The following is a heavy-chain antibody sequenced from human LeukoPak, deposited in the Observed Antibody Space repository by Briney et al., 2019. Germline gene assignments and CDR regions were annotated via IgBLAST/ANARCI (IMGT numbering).Heavy chain of an antibody. Sequence: GGSLRLSCAASGFTFSTYEMNWVRQAPGKGLEWVSYISSSGSPIYYADSVKGRFTISRDNAKNSLSLQMNSLRAEDTAVYYCAREGCSSAWGFFDYWGQGILVTVSS. CDR3: AREGCSSAWGFFDY. CDR2: ISSSGSPI. D-gene: IGHD6-25*01. V-gene: IGHV3-48*03. J-gene: IGHJ4*02. CDR1: GFTFSTYE.